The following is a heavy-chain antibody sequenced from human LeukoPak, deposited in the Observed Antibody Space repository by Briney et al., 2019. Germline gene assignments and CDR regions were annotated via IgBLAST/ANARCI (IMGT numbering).Heavy chain of an antibody. CDR3: AKDGGGYDTSGYYYGDY. J-gene: IGHJ4*02. V-gene: IGHV3-30*18. D-gene: IGHD3-22*01. Sequence: QPGGSLRLSCAASGFTFSSYGMHWVRQAPGKGLEWVAVISYDGSNKYYADSVKGRFTISRDNSKNTLYLQMNSLRAEDTAVYYCAKDGGGYDTSGYYYGDYWGQGTLVTVSS. CDR2: ISYDGSNK. CDR1: GFTFSSYG.